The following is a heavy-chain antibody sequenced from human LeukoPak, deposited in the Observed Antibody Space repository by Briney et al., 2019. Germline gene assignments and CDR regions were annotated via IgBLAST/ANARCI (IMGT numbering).Heavy chain of an antibody. J-gene: IGHJ4*02. D-gene: IGHD5-18*01. V-gene: IGHV3-21*01. CDR1: GFTFSSNS. Sequence: GGSLRLSCAASGFTFSSNSMNWVRQAPGKGLEWVSSISSSSSYIYYADSVKGRFTISRDNAKNSLYLQMNSLRAEDTAVYYCARVKTARGYSYGYYFDYWGQGTLVTVSS. CDR3: ARVKTARGYSYGYYFDY. CDR2: ISSSSSYI.